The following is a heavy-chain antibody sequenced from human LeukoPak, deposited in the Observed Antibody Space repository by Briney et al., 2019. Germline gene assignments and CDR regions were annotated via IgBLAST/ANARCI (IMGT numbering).Heavy chain of an antibody. V-gene: IGHV3-23*01. CDR1: GFTFSSYA. Sequence: GGSLRLSCAASGFTFSSYAMSWVRQAPGKGLEWVSAISGSGGSTYYADSVKGRFTISGDNSRDTLYLQMNSLRAEDTAVYYCAKGYYGYVWGSYYFDYWGQGTLVTVSS. J-gene: IGHJ4*02. CDR3: AKGYYGYVWGSYYFDY. CDR2: ISGSGGST. D-gene: IGHD3-16*01.